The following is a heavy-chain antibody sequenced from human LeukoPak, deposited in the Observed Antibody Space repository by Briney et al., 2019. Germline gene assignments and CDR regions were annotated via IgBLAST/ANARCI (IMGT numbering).Heavy chain of an antibody. Sequence: ASVKVSCKAYGYTFTSYDINWVRQATGQGLEWMGWMNPNSGNTGYAQKFQGRVTMTRNTSISTAYMELSSLRSEDTAVYYCARGPTYYYDSSGYFRDDDAFDIWGQGTMVTVSS. CDR3: ARGPTYYYDSSGYFRDDDAFDI. V-gene: IGHV1-8*01. D-gene: IGHD3-22*01. CDR2: MNPNSGNT. CDR1: GYTFTSYD. J-gene: IGHJ3*02.